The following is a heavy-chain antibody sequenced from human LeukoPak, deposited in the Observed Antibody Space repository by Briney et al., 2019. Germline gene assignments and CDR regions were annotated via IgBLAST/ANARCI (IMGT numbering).Heavy chain of an antibody. D-gene: IGHD3-10*01. CDR1: GFTLSSYR. J-gene: IGHJ4*02. Sequence: GGSLRLSCAASGFTLSSYRMTWVRQAPGKGLEWVANIKHGGSEKYYLDSVKGQFTISRDNAKISLDLQMNSLRADDTAVYYFARLFGWGSGGEAFDYWGQGTLVTVS. V-gene: IGHV3-7*01. CDR2: IKHGGSEK. CDR3: ARLFGWGSGGEAFDY.